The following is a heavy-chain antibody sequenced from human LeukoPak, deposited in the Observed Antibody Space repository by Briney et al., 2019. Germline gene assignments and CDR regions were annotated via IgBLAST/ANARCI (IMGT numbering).Heavy chain of an antibody. V-gene: IGHV4-4*07. D-gene: IGHD6-13*01. CDR1: GGSISSYY. Sequence: SETLSLTCTVSGGSISSYYWSWIRQPAGKGLEWIGRIYTSGSTNYNPSLKSRVTMSVDTSKNQFSLKLSSVTAADTAVYYCAREARIAAAGDYYYYMDVWGKGTTVTVSS. J-gene: IGHJ6*03. CDR2: IYTSGST. CDR3: AREARIAAAGDYYYYMDV.